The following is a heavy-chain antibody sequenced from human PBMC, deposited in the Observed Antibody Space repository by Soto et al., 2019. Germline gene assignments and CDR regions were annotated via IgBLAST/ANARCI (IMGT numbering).Heavy chain of an antibody. CDR3: ASRYGYDSSGYYPFDY. J-gene: IGHJ4*02. V-gene: IGHV1-18*04. D-gene: IGHD3-22*01. CDR1: GYTFTSYG. Sequence: GASVKVACKASGYTFTSYGISWVRQAPGQGLEWMGWISAYNGNTNYAQKLQGRVTMTTDTSTSTAYMELRSLRSDDTAVYYCASRYGYDSSGYYPFDYWGQGTLVTVSS. CDR2: ISAYNGNT.